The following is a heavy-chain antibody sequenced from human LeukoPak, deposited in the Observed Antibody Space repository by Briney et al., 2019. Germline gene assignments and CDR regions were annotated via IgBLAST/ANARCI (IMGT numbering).Heavy chain of an antibody. V-gene: IGHV4-59*08. CDR2: IYYSGSI. D-gene: IGHD3-10*01. CDR3: ARHLYGSGSYDY. CDR1: GGSISGYY. Sequence: SEPLSLTCTVSGGSISGYYWSWIRQPPGKGLEWIGYIYYSGSINYKPSLKSRVTISVDTSNNQFSLKLTSVTAADTAVYYCARHLYGSGSYDYWGQGTLV. J-gene: IGHJ4*02.